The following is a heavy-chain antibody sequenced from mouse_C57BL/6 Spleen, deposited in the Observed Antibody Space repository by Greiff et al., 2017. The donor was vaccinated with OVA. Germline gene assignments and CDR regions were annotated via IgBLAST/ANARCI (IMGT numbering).Heavy chain of an antibody. CDR3: ARGDYDEYYFDY. V-gene: IGHV5-16*01. CDR2: INYDGSST. Sequence: DVQLVESEGGLVQPGSSMKLSCTASGFTFSDYYMAWVRQVPEKGLEWVANINYDGSSTYYLDSLKSRFIISRDNAKNILYLQMSSLKSEDTATYYCARGDYDEYYFDYWGQGTTLTVSS. CDR1: GFTFSDYY. J-gene: IGHJ2*01. D-gene: IGHD2-4*01.